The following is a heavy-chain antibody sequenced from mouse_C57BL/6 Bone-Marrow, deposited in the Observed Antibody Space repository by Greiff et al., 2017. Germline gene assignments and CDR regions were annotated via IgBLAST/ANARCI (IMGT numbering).Heavy chain of an antibody. V-gene: IGHV5-9-1*02. CDR2: ISSGGDYI. CDR3: TRDRDYDAWFAY. J-gene: IGHJ3*01. CDR1: GFTFSSYA. Sequence: EVKLVESGEGLVKPGGSLKLSCAASGFTFSSYAMSWVRQTPEKRLEWVAYISSGGDYIYYADTVKGRFTISRDNARNTLYLQMSSLKSEDTAMYYCTRDRDYDAWFAYWGQGTLVTVSA. D-gene: IGHD2-4*01.